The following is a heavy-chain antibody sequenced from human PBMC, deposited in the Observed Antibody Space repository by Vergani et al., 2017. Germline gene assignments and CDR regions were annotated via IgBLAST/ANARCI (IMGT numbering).Heavy chain of an antibody. Sequence: QVQLVESGGGVVQPGRSLRLSCAASGFTLCSYAMHWVRQAPGKGLEWVAVISYVGSNKYYADSVKGRVTISIDNSKNTLYLQMNSLRAEDTAVYYCAFVVVPAAMSGAFDIWGQGTMVTVSS. V-gene: IGHV3-30*01. J-gene: IGHJ3*02. CDR2: ISYVGSNK. D-gene: IGHD2-2*01. CDR1: GFTLCSYA. CDR3: AFVVVPAAMSGAFDI.